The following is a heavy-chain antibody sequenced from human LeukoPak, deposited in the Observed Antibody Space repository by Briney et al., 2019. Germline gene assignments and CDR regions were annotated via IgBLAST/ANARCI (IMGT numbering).Heavy chain of an antibody. J-gene: IGHJ4*02. CDR2: INHSGST. V-gene: IGHV4-34*01. Sequence: SETLSLTCAVYGGSFSGYYWSWIRQPPGKGLEWIGEINHSGSTNYNPSLKSRVTISVDTSKNQFSLKLSSVTAADTAVYYCARSGDFWSGYTLDYWGQGTLVTVSS. CDR1: GGSFSGYY. D-gene: IGHD3-3*01. CDR3: ARSGDFWSGYTLDY.